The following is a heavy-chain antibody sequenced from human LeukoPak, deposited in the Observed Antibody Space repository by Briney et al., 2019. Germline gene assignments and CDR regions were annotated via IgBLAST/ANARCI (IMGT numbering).Heavy chain of an antibody. V-gene: IGHV3-33*06. CDR3: ANANW. CDR2: IWYDGSIK. J-gene: IGHJ4*02. D-gene: IGHD4/OR15-4a*01. CDR1: GFTFNTYG. Sequence: GGSLRLPCAASGFTFNTYGMNWVRQAPGKGLERVAVIWYDGSIKYYAESVKGRFTVSRDNSKNTLYLQMNSLRAEDTAVYYCANANWWGQGTLVIVSS.